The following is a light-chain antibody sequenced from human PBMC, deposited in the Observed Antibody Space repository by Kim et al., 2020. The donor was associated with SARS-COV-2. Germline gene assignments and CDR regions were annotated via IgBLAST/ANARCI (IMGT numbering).Light chain of an antibody. Sequence: SPGESATLSCRASQSVSSNLAWYQQKPGQAPRLLIYGASTRATGIPARFSGSGSGTEFTLTISSLQSEDFAVYYCQQYNNWLYTFCQGTKLEI. CDR1: QSVSSN. CDR2: GAS. CDR3: QQYNNWLYT. V-gene: IGKV3-15*01. J-gene: IGKJ2*01.